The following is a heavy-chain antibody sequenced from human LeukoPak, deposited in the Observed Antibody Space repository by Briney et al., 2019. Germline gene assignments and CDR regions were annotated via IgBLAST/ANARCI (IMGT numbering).Heavy chain of an antibody. Sequence: GGSLRLSCAASGLTVSSNYMSWVRQAPGKGLEWVSVIYVDGSTYYADSVKGRFTISRDSSKNTLYIQMNSLRADDTAVYYCARDVSERHLDYWGQGTLVTVSS. CDR1: GLTVSSNY. CDR3: ARDVSERHLDY. V-gene: IGHV3-66*01. D-gene: IGHD3-3*01. CDR2: IYVDGST. J-gene: IGHJ4*02.